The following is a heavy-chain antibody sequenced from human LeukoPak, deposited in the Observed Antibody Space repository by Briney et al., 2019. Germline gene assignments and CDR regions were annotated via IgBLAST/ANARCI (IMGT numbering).Heavy chain of an antibody. CDR3: ARDFSLWFGELSDGPWFDP. Sequence: GGSLRLSCAASGFTFSDYYMSWIRQAPGKGLEWVSYISSSGSTIYYADSVKGRFTISRDNAKNSLYLQMNSLRAEDTAVYYCARDFSLWFGELSDGPWFDPWGQGTLVTVSS. J-gene: IGHJ5*02. V-gene: IGHV3-11*04. CDR2: ISSSGSTI. D-gene: IGHD3-10*01. CDR1: GFTFSDYY.